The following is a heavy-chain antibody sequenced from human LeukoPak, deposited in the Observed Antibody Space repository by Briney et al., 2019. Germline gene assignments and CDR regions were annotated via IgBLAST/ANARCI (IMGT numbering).Heavy chain of an antibody. Sequence: SETLSLTCAVYGGSFSGYYWSWIRQPPGKGLEWIGEINHSGSTNYNPSLKSRVTISVDTSKNQFSLKLSSVTAADTAVYYCARGGLLWFGDRRSFDYWGQGTLVTVSS. CDR2: INHSGST. J-gene: IGHJ4*02. V-gene: IGHV4-34*01. D-gene: IGHD3-10*01. CDR3: ARGGLLWFGDRRSFDY. CDR1: GGSFSGYY.